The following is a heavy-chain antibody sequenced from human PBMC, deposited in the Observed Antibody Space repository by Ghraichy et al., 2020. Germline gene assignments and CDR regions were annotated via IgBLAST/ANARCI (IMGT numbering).Heavy chain of an antibody. CDR3: ARDSYSSGWGA. Sequence: GESLNISCAASGFTFSSYSMNWVRQAPGKGLEWVSSISSSSSYIYYADSVKGRFTISSDNAKNSLYLQMNSLRAEDTAVYYCARDSYSSGWGAWGQGTLVTVSS. J-gene: IGHJ5*02. D-gene: IGHD6-19*01. CDR1: GFTFSSYS. V-gene: IGHV3-21*01. CDR2: ISSSSSYI.